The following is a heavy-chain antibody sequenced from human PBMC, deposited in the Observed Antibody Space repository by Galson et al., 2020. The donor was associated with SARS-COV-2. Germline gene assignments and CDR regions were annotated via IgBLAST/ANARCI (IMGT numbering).Heavy chain of an antibody. D-gene: IGHD3-3*01. Sequence: GGSLRLSCAASGFTFSDYYMSWIRQAPGKGLEWVSYISSSGSTIYYADSVKGRFTISRDNAKNSLYLQMNSLRAEDTAVYYCARDSPRSWFWSGYYTGITDYWGQGTLVTVSS. CDR2: ISSSGSTI. V-gene: IGHV3-11*01. CDR3: ARDSPRSWFWSGYYTGITDY. CDR1: GFTFSDYY. J-gene: IGHJ4*02.